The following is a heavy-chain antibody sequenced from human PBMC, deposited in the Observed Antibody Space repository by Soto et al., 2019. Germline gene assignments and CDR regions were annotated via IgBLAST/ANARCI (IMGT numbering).Heavy chain of an antibody. CDR3: AREGFDSSGYYRGLDY. J-gene: IGHJ4*02. CDR1: GFTFSSYS. Sequence: GGSLRLSCAASGFTFSSYSMNWVRQAPGKGLEWVSSISSSSSYIYYADSVKGRFTISRDNAKNSLYLQMNSLRAEDTAVYYCAREGFDSSGYYRGLDYWGQGTLVTVSS. D-gene: IGHD3-22*01. CDR2: ISSSSSYI. V-gene: IGHV3-21*01.